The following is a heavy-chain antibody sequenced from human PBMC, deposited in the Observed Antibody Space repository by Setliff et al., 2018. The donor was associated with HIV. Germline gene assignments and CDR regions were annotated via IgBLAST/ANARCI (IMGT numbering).Heavy chain of an antibody. D-gene: IGHD5-18*01. Sequence: PGGSLRLSCAASGFTFSTYCMNWVRQAPGKGLEWVATIKKDGREKYYVDSVKGRFTISRDNARTSLYLEMSSLRAEDTAVYYCATGYSNGYDYWGQGTLVTVSS. J-gene: IGHJ4*02. V-gene: IGHV3-7*01. CDR1: GFTFSTYC. CDR3: ATGYSNGYDY. CDR2: IKKDGREK.